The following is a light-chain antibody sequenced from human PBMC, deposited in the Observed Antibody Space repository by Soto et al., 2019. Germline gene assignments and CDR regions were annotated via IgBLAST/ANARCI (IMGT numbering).Light chain of an antibody. J-gene: IGKJ1*01. V-gene: IGKV3-15*01. CDR2: GES. Sequence: EIVMTQSPATLSLSPGERATLSCRASQTVNSNLAWYQQKPGQAPSLLIYGESTRATGVPARFSGSGSGTQFTLTISSLQSEDFAVYYCQQYDSLSVTFGQGTKVDI. CDR1: QTVNSN. CDR3: QQYDSLSVT.